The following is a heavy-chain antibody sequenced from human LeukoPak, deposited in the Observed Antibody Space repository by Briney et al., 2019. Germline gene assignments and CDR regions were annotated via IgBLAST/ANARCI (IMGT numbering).Heavy chain of an antibody. V-gene: IGHV4-59*08. J-gene: IGHJ2*01. CDR3: ARHYDFWSTGDWYFDL. CDR2: IYYSGST. D-gene: IGHD3-3*01. CDR1: GGSISSYY. Sequence: PSETLSLTCTVPGGSISSYYWSWIRQPPGKGLEWIGYIYYSGSTNYNPSLKSRVTISVDTSKNQFPLKLSSVTAADTAVYYCARHYDFWSTGDWYFDLWGRGTLVTVSS.